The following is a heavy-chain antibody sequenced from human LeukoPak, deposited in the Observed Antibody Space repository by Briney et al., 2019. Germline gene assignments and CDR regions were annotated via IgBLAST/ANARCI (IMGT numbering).Heavy chain of an antibody. D-gene: IGHD3-10*01. Sequence: GGSLRLSCAASGFTFSNYGMHWVRQAPGKGLEWVEIIWYDGSNENYADCVKGRFTISRDNSKNTLYLQMDSLRAEDTAVYYCARDLSGSGSYYPPADYWGQGTQVTVSS. V-gene: IGHV3-33*01. J-gene: IGHJ4*02. CDR1: GFTFSNYG. CDR3: ARDLSGSGSYYPPADY. CDR2: IWYDGSNE.